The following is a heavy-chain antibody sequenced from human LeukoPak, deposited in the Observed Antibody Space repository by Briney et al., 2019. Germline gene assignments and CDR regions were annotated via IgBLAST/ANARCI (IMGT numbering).Heavy chain of an antibody. D-gene: IGHD6-6*01. CDR1: GGSIVSGGYY. CDR3: TRDLYGSSGAFDY. J-gene: IGHJ4*02. V-gene: IGHV4-31*03. CDR2: IYYSGST. Sequence: LSLPCPVSGGSIVSGGYYWSWIRQHPGRGLEWIGYIYYSGSTYYNPSLKSRVTISVDTSKNQFSLKLSSVTAADTAVYYCTRDLYGSSGAFDYWGQGTLVTVSS.